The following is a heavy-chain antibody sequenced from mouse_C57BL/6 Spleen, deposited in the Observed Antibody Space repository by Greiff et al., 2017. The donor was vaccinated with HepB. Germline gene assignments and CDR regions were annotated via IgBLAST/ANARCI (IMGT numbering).Heavy chain of an antibody. Sequence: EVKLMESGGDLVKPGGSLKLSCAASGFTFSSYGMSWVRQTPDKRLEWVATISSGGSYTYYPDSMKGRFTISRDNAKNTLYLQMSSLKSEDTAMYYCARQGDYYGSSYWYFDVWGTGTTVTVSS. CDR3: ARQGDYYGSSYWYFDV. V-gene: IGHV5-6*01. J-gene: IGHJ1*03. CDR2: ISSGGSYT. CDR1: GFTFSSYG. D-gene: IGHD1-1*01.